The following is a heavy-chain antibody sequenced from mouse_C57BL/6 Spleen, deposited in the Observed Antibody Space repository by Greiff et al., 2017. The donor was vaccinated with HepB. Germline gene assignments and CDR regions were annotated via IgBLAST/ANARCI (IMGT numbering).Heavy chain of an antibody. D-gene: IGHD2-2*01. J-gene: IGHJ4*01. Sequence: QVQLKQSGAELVRPGASVKLSCKASGYTFTDYYINWVKQRPGQGLEWIARIYPGSGNTYYNEKFKGKATLTAEKSSSTAYMQLSSLTSEDSAVYFCARMVTRAMDYWGQGTSVTVSS. CDR1: GYTFTDYY. CDR2: IYPGSGNT. CDR3: ARMVTRAMDY. V-gene: IGHV1-76*01.